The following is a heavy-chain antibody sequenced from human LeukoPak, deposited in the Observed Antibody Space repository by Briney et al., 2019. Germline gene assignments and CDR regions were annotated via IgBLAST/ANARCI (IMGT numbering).Heavy chain of an antibody. Sequence: GGSLRLSCAASGFTFDDYAMHWVRQAPGKGLGWVSGISWNSGSIGYADSVKGRFTISRDNAKNSLYLQMNSLRAEDTALYYCAKDGNTGYSSSWYYFDYWGQGTLVTVSS. V-gene: IGHV3-9*01. CDR2: ISWNSGSI. J-gene: IGHJ4*02. CDR1: GFTFDDYA. D-gene: IGHD6-13*01. CDR3: AKDGNTGYSSSWYYFDY.